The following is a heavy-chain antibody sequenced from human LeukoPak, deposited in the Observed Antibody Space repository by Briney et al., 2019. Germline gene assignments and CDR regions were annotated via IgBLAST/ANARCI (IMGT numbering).Heavy chain of an antibody. V-gene: IGHV4-39*01. D-gene: IGHD3-9*01. CDR2: IYYSGST. J-gene: IGHJ4*02. CDR1: GGSISSSSSY. CDR3: TRQNSLTGTGFDY. Sequence: SETLSLTCTVSGGSISSSSSYWGWIRQPPGKGLEWIGSIYYSGSTYYNPSLKSRVTISVDTSKSQFSLRLSSVTAADTAVYYCTRQNSLTGTGFDYWGQGTLVTVSS.